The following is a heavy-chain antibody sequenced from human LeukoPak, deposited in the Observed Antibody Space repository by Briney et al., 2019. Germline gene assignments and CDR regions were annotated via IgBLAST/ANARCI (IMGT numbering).Heavy chain of an antibody. D-gene: IGHD3-22*01. CDR2: IYSGGST. Sequence: GGSLRLSCAASGFTVSSNYMSWVRQAPGKGLEWVSVIYSGGSTYYADSVKGRFTISRDNSKNTLYLQMNSLRAEDTAVYYCARDGFSSGYPYDAFDIWGQGTRVTVSS. J-gene: IGHJ3*02. CDR1: GFTVSSNY. CDR3: ARDGFSSGYPYDAFDI. V-gene: IGHV3-53*01.